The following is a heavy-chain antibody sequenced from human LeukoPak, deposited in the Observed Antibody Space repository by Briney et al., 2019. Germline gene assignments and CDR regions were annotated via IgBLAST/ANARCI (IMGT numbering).Heavy chain of an antibody. J-gene: IGHJ3*02. Sequence: GESLKISCKGSGYSFTSYWIGWVRQMPGKGLEWMGIIHPGDSDTRYSPSFQGQVTISADKSISTAYLQWSSLKASDTAMYYCATPPNYDSSGYYGAFDIWGQGTMVTVSS. CDR3: ATPPNYDSSGYYGAFDI. CDR2: IHPGDSDT. V-gene: IGHV5-51*01. CDR1: GYSFTSYW. D-gene: IGHD3-22*01.